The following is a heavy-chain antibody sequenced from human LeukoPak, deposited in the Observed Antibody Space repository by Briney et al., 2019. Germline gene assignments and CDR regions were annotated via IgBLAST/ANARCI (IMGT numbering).Heavy chain of an antibody. Sequence: AGGSLRLSCVTPGFTFNRFWMTWVRQGPGKGLEWVANIKPDGGEKYYVDSVKGRFTISRDNSKNTLYLQMNSLRAEDTAVYYCAKLGANYYGSGSFFPHFDYWGQGTLVTVSS. J-gene: IGHJ4*02. CDR3: AKLGANYYGSGSFFPHFDY. D-gene: IGHD3-10*01. V-gene: IGHV3-7*03. CDR1: GFTFNRFW. CDR2: IKPDGGEK.